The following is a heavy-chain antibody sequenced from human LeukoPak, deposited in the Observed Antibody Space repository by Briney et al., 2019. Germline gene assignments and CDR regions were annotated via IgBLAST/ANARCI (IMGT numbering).Heavy chain of an antibody. D-gene: IGHD3-3*01. Sequence: SETLSLTCTVSGGSLSSSSYYGGWIRQPPGKGVERIGSIYYSGSTYYNPSLKSRVTISVDTSKNQFSLKLSSVTAADTAVYYCARHLYAFWSGYWPDFDYWGQGTLVTVSS. CDR2: IYYSGST. J-gene: IGHJ4*02. CDR3: ARHLYAFWSGYWPDFDY. CDR1: GGSLSSSSYY. V-gene: IGHV4-39*01.